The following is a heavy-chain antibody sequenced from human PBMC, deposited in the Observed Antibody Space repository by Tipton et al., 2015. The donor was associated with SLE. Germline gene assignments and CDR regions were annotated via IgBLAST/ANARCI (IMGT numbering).Heavy chain of an antibody. V-gene: IGHV4-4*02. CDR3: TRVPRYNWNYIAD. Sequence: SLRLSCAVSGGSIISSSWWSWVRQPPGKGLEWIGDIYHSESPNYNPSLKSRVTISIDKSENQFSLKLTSVTAADTAVYHCTRVPRYNWNYIADWGQGTLVSVSS. CDR1: GGSIISSSW. D-gene: IGHD1-7*01. CDR2: IYHSESP. J-gene: IGHJ4*02.